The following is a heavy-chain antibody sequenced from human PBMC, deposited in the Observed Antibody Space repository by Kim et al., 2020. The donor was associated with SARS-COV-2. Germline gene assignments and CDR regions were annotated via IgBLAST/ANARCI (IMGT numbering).Heavy chain of an antibody. CDR3: ARGAHYYYDSSGYPPGMAY. CDR1: GGTFSSYA. Sequence: SVKVSCKASGGTFSSYAISWVRQAPGQGLEWMGGIIPIFGTANYAQKFQGRVTITADESTSTAYMELSSLRSEDTAVYYCARGAHYYYDSSGYPPGMAYWGQGTLVTVSS. CDR2: IIPIFGTA. D-gene: IGHD3-22*01. J-gene: IGHJ4*02. V-gene: IGHV1-69*13.